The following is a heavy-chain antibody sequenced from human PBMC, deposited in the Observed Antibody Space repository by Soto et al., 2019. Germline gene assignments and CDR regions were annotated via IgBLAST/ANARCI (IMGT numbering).Heavy chain of an antibody. Sequence: QVQLVQSGADVKKPGASVKVSCKASGYTFSDYGVSWVRQAPGQGLEWMGWINSKNGNTNFAQKFRGRVTMTTDPSTSTVYMELRSLRPGDTAVYYCAREPPETPPDYWGQGTLVTVSS. J-gene: IGHJ4*02. CDR2: INSKNGNT. CDR3: AREPPETPPDY. V-gene: IGHV1-18*01. CDR1: GYTFSDYG.